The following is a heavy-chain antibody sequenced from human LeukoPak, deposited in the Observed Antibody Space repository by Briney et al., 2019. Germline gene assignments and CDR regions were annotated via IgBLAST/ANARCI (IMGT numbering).Heavy chain of an antibody. Sequence: GGSLRLSCAASGFTFDDYAMHWVRQAPGKGLEWVSGISWNSGSIGYADSVKGRFTISRDNAKNSLYLQMNSLRAEDTALYYCAKDSEIVVVTAPSHWGQGTLVTVSS. D-gene: IGHD2-21*02. CDR2: ISWNSGSI. V-gene: IGHV3-9*01. CDR1: GFTFDDYA. CDR3: AKDSEIVVVTAPSH. J-gene: IGHJ4*02.